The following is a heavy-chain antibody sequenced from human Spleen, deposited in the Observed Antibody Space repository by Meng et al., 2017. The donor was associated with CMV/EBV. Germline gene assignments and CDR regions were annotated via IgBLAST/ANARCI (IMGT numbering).Heavy chain of an antibody. V-gene: IGHV1-69*12. CDR3: ARGGGYCSGGSCYPHFDY. D-gene: IGHD2-15*01. CDR1: GGTFSSYA. Sequence: QVQGGESGAEVKKAGSSVKVSCKASGGTFSSYASSWVRQAPGQGLEWMGGIIPIFGTANYAQKFQGRVTITADESTSTAYMELSSLRSEDTAVYYCARGGGYCSGGSCYPHFDYWGQGTLVTVSS. J-gene: IGHJ4*02. CDR2: IIPIFGTA.